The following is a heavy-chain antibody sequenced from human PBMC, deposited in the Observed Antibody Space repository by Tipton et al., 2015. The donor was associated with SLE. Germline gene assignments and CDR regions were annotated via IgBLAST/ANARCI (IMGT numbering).Heavy chain of an antibody. V-gene: IGHV4-61*02. J-gene: IGHJ6*03. Sequence: TLSLTCTVSSASISSGSYYWSWIRQPAGKGLEWIGRIYTSGSTNYNPSLKSRVTISVDTSKNQFSLKLSSVTAADTAVYYCARGGFIAYYYYYMDVWGKGTTVTVSS. CDR1: SASISSGSYY. D-gene: IGHD3-16*02. CDR3: ARGGFIAYYYYYMDV. CDR2: IYTSGST.